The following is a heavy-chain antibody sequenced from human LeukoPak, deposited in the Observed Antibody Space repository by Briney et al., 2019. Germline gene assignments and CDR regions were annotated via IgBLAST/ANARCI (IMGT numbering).Heavy chain of an antibody. D-gene: IGHD1-20*01. CDR2: ISSSGSII. J-gene: IGHJ4*02. Sequence: GGSLRLSCAASGFTFRTYGMHWVRQAPGKGLEWVSYISSSGSIIYYADSVKGRFTISRDNAKNSVYLQMNSLRAEDTAVYYCARAATYNWNDVNYWGQGTLVTVSS. CDR1: GFTFRTYG. CDR3: ARAATYNWNDVNY. V-gene: IGHV3-48*04.